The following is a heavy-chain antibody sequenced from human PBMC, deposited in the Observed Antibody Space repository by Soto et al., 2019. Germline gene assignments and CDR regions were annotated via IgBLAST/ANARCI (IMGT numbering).Heavy chain of an antibody. CDR3: ARARTIFGVVTPPTMDV. D-gene: IGHD3-3*01. J-gene: IGHJ6*02. CDR2: INHSGST. Sequence: SEILSLTCAVYGGSFSGYYWSWIRQPPGKGLEWIGEINHSGSTNYNPSLKSRVTISVDTSKNQLSLKLSSVTAADTAVYYCARARTIFGVVTPPTMDVWGQGTTVTVSS. V-gene: IGHV4-34*01. CDR1: GGSFSGYY.